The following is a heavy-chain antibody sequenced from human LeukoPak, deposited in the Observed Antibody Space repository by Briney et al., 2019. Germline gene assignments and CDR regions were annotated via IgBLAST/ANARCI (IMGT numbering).Heavy chain of an antibody. J-gene: IGHJ1*01. V-gene: IGHV3-7*01. CDR3: MRQNRAYFFGH. CDR2: IRQDGSEK. Sequence: GGSLRLSCAASGFTFSSYWMTWGRQAPGKGLEWVANIRQDGSEKNYVDSVKGRFTISRDNAKNSLYLQMNSLRVEDTAVYFCMRQNRAYFFGHWGQGTLVTFSS. D-gene: IGHD3-3*01. CDR1: GFTFSSYW.